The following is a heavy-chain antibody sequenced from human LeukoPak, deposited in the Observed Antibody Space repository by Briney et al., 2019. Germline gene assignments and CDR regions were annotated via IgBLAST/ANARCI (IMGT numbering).Heavy chain of an antibody. V-gene: IGHV4-59*01. D-gene: IGHD6-13*01. Sequence: SETLSLTCTVSGGSISSYYWSWIRQPPGKGLEWIGYIYYSGSTNYNPSLKSRVTISVDTSKNQFSLKLTSVTAADTAVYYCARGGYSSSWYYFDYWGQGTLVTVSS. CDR3: ARGGYSSSWYYFDY. CDR1: GGSISSYY. CDR2: IYYSGST. J-gene: IGHJ4*02.